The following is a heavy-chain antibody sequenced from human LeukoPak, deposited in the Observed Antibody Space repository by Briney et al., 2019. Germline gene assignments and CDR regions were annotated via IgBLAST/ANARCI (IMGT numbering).Heavy chain of an antibody. V-gene: IGHV4-4*07. CDR3: ARTSGSYLGAPYFDD. J-gene: IGHJ4*01. CDR2: IYASGTT. D-gene: IGHD1-26*01. Sequence: SETLSLTCTVSDGSISGHYWSWIRQPAGKALDWIGRIYASGTTDYSPPLKSRVTMSVDTSRNQFSLKMSSVTAADTAVYYCARTSGSYLGAPYFDDWGHGVLVTVSS. CDR1: DGSISGHY.